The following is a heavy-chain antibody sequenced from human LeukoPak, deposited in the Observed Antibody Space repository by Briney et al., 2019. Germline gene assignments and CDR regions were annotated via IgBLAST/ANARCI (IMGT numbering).Heavy chain of an antibody. CDR3: ARVANLHTLDY. J-gene: IGHJ4*02. V-gene: IGHV4-34*01. CDR1: GGSISSYY. CDR2: INHSGST. Sequence: SETLSLTCTVSGGSISSYYWSWIRQPPGKGLEWIGEINHSGSTTYNPSLKSRVAMSIDTSRNQFSLSLISVTAADTAVYYCARVANLHTLDYWGQGTLVTVSS. D-gene: IGHD5-24*01.